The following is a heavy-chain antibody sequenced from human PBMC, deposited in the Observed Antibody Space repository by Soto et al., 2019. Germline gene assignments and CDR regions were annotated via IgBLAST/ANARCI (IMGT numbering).Heavy chain of an antibody. D-gene: IGHD3-22*01. CDR3: ARGNSINMIVVVITKGDFDY. CDR2: INAGNGNT. Sequence: QVQLVQSGAEVKKPGASVKVSCKASGYTFTSYAMHWVRQAPGQRLEWMAWINAGNGNTKYSQKFQGRVTSTRVTSANTAYMELSSLRSEDTAVYYCARGNSINMIVVVITKGDFDYWGQGTLVTVSS. J-gene: IGHJ4*02. CDR1: GYTFTSYA. V-gene: IGHV1-3*01.